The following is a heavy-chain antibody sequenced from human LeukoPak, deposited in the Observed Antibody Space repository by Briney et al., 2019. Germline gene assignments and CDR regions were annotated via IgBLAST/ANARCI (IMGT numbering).Heavy chain of an antibody. V-gene: IGHV1-69*13. J-gene: IGHJ6*02. CDR2: IIPIFGTA. D-gene: IGHD4-17*01. Sequence: GASVKVSCKASGYTFTIYGISWVRQAPGQGLEWMGWIIPIFGTANYAQKFQGRVTITADESTSTAYMELSSLRSEDTAVYYCARQDYGDYDYYYGMDVWGQGTTVTVSS. CDR1: GYTFTIYG. CDR3: ARQDYGDYDYYYGMDV.